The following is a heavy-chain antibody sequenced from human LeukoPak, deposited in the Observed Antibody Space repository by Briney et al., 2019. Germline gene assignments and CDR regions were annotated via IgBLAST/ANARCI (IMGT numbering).Heavy chain of an antibody. CDR2: ISAYNGNT. J-gene: IGHJ4*02. Sequence: ASVTVSCTASGYIFTSYGINWVRQAPGQGLEWMGWISAYNGNTNYAQRFQGRVTMTTDTSTSTAYMELRSLRSDDTGVHFCARDRSGTYFDYWGQGTLVTVSS. D-gene: IGHD1-26*01. CDR3: ARDRSGTYFDY. CDR1: GYIFTSYG. V-gene: IGHV1-18*01.